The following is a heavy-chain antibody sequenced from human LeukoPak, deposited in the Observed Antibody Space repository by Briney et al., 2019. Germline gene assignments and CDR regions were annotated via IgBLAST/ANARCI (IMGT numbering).Heavy chain of an antibody. CDR2: ISGSGGST. V-gene: IGHV3-23*01. CDR3: AKDRGVPAAIFDPASFDY. D-gene: IGHD2-2*02. J-gene: IGHJ4*02. CDR1: GFTFSTYS. Sequence: GGSLRLSCVASGFTFSTYSMNWVRQAPGKGLEWVSAISGSGGSTYYADSVKGRFTISRDNSKNTLYLQMTSLRAEDTAVYYCAKDRGVPAAIFDPASFDYWGQGTLVTVSS.